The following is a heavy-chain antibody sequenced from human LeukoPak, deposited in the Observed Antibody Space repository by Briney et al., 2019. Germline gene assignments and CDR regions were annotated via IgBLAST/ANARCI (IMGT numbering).Heavy chain of an antibody. CDR3: VSVHDYYYIDV. CDR2: INHSGTT. CDR1: AGSFSGYY. Sequence: SETLSLTCAVYAGSFSGYYWSWIRHPPGKGLEWIGEINHSGTTNYNTSLKSRVTISVDTSKTQFSLKLSSVTAADTAVYYCVSVHDYYYIDVWGKGTTVTISS. J-gene: IGHJ6*03. V-gene: IGHV4-34*01.